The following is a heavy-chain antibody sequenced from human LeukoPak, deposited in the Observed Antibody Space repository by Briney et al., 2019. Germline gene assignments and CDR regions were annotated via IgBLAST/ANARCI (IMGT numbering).Heavy chain of an antibody. CDR2: INHSGST. Sequence: SETLSLTCAVYGGSFSGYYWSWIRQPPGKGLEWIGEINHSGSTNYNPSLKSRVTISVDTSKNQFSLKLSSVTAADTAVYYCARGRGVVTATYYYHYYMDVWGKGTTVTVSS. V-gene: IGHV4-34*01. D-gene: IGHD2-21*02. CDR3: ARGRGVVTATYYYHYYMDV. J-gene: IGHJ6*03. CDR1: GGSFSGYY.